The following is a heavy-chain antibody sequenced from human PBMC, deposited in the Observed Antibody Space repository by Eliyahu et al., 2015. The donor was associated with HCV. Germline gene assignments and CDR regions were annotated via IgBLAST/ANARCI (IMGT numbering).Heavy chain of an antibody. V-gene: IGHV3-21*01. CDR1: GFTFSSYS. CDR3: ARDRQEGGSLGHYFDY. Sequence: EVQLVESGGGLVKPGGSLRLSCAASGFTFSSYSMNWVRQAPGKGLEWVSSISSSSSYIYYADSVKGRFTISRDNAKNSLYLQMNSLRAEDTAVYYCARDRQEGGSLGHYFDYWGQGTLVTVSS. D-gene: IGHD1-26*01. CDR2: ISSSSSYI. J-gene: IGHJ4*02.